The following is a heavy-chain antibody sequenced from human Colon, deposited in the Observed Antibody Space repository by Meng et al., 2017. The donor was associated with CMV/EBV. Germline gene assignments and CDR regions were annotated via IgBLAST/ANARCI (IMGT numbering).Heavy chain of an antibody. CDR1: GLPFCGSG. CDR2: ISGTATST. J-gene: IGHJ4*02. V-gene: IGHV3-23*01. Sequence: LPCAASGLPFCGSGMRWVRPAPGKGLEWVSDISGTATSTYYADSVKGRFTISRDNSKNTLYLQMNSLRADDTAVYYCAKDNGWLSAYWGQGTLVTVSS. D-gene: IGHD3-22*01. CDR3: AKDNGWLSAY.